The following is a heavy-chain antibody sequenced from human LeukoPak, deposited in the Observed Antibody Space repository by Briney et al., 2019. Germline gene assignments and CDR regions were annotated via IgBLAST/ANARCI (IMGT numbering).Heavy chain of an antibody. D-gene: IGHD4-23*01. V-gene: IGHV4-59*08. J-gene: IGHJ3*02. CDR2: IYYSGST. CDR3: ASDYGGNYPGAFDI. Sequence: SETLSLTCTVSGGSISSYYWSWLRQPPGKGLEWIGYIYYSGSTNYNPSLKSRVTISVDTSKNQFSLKLSSVTAADTAVYYCASDYGGNYPGAFDIWGQGTMVTVSS. CDR1: GGSISSYY.